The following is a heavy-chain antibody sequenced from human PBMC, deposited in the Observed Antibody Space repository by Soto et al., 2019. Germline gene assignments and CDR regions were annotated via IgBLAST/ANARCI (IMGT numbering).Heavy chain of an antibody. J-gene: IGHJ4*02. Sequence: KPSETLSLTCAVSGVSISSGNWWSWVRQPPGKGREGIAEVYNDGSANYHPSLESRATISVDRSKNQFSLRLSSVTAADTGKYYCARLVYDSRLNYLYFDHWGQGTLVTVSS. CDR3: ARLVYDSRLNYLYFDH. CDR2: VYNDGSA. D-gene: IGHD3-22*01. V-gene: IGHV4-4*02. CDR1: GVSISSGNW.